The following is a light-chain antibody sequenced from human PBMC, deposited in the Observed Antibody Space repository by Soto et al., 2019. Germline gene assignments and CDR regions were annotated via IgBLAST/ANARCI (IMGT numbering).Light chain of an antibody. Sequence: AIRMTQSPSSLSASTGDRVTITCRASQGISSYLAWYQQKPGKAPKLLIYAASTLQSGVPSRFSGSGSGTDFTLTISCQQSEGFATYYCQQYYSYPLTFGGGTKVEIK. J-gene: IGKJ4*01. CDR1: QGISSY. V-gene: IGKV1-8*01. CDR2: AAS. CDR3: QQYYSYPLT.